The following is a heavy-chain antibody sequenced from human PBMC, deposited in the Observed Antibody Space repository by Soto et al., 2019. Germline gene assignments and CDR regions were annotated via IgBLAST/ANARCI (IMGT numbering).Heavy chain of an antibody. CDR3: ARKYAPGSPNYDY. Sequence: EVQLLESGGVLVQPGVSLRLSCAASGFTFSNYAMSWVRQAPGKGLEWVSTFTRTGNTHYADSVMGRFTISRDDSKNTLFLQMNSLRAEDTAVYYCARKYAPGSPNYDYWGLGTLVTVSS. CDR2: FTRTGNT. J-gene: IGHJ4*02. CDR1: GFTFSNYA. V-gene: IGHV3-23*01. D-gene: IGHD3-10*01.